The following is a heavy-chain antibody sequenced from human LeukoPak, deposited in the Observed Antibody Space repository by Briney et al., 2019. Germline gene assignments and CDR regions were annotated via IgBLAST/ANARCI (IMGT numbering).Heavy chain of an antibody. CDR3: AKVGHIVATICYFDY. V-gene: IGHV3-23*01. Sequence: PGGSLRLSCAASGFTFSSYAMSWVRQAPGKGLEWVSAISGSGGSTYYADSVKGRFTISRDNSKNTLYLQTNSLRAEDTAVYYCAKVGHIVATICYFDYWGQGTLVTVSS. CDR2: ISGSGGST. J-gene: IGHJ4*02. D-gene: IGHD5-12*01. CDR1: GFTFSSYA.